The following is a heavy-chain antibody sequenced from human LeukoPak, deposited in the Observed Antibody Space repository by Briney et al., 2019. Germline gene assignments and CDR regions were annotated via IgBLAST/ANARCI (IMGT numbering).Heavy chain of an antibody. D-gene: IGHD3-22*01. CDR1: GFTFSSYS. V-gene: IGHV3-21*04. Sequence: GGSLRLSCAASGFTFSSYSMNWVRQAPGKGLEWVSSISSSSSYIYYADSVKGRFTISRDNSKNTLYLQMNSLRAEDTAVYYCANRVGIVNGFDPWGQGALVTVSS. CDR2: ISSSSSYI. CDR3: ANRVGIVNGFDP. J-gene: IGHJ5*02.